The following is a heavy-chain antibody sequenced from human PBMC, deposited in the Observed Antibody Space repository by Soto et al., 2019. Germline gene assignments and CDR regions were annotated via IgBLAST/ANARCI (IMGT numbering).Heavy chain of an antibody. CDR3: ARQRRYYYDSSGYPDY. J-gene: IGHJ4*02. CDR2: IYYTGST. V-gene: IGHV4-39*01. Sequence: SETLSLTCTVSGGSISNSTYYWVWIRQPPGKGLEWIGTIYYTGSTYYNPSLKSRVTLSVDTSKNQLSLKLSSVTAADMAVYYCARQRRYYYDSSGYPDYWGQGTLVTVSS. CDR1: GGSISNSTYY. D-gene: IGHD3-22*01.